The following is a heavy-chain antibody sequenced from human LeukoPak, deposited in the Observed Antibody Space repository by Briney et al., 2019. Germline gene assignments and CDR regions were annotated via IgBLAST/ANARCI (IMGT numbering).Heavy chain of an antibody. CDR3: ARDFWSGYYEGGLDP. J-gene: IGHJ5*02. Sequence: GSLRLSCAASGFTFSSYSMNWIRQSPGKGLEGIGYIYHSGSTNYNPSLKSRVTISVDTSKNQFSLKLRAVTAADTAVYYCARDFWSGYYEGGLDPWGQGTLVTVSS. CDR2: IYHSGST. CDR1: GFTFSSYS. D-gene: IGHD3-3*01. V-gene: IGHV4-59*12.